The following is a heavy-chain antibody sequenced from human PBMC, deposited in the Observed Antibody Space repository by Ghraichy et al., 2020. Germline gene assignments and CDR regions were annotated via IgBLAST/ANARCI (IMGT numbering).Heavy chain of an antibody. J-gene: IGHJ4*02. Sequence: SETLSLTCAVYGGSFSGYYWSWIRQPPGKGLEWIGEINHSGSTNYNPSLKSRVTISVDTSKNQFSLKLSSVTAADTAVYYCASSVWFGDPGAYWGQGTLVTVSS. CDR1: GGSFSGYY. CDR2: INHSGST. D-gene: IGHD3-10*01. CDR3: ASSVWFGDPGAY. V-gene: IGHV4-34*01.